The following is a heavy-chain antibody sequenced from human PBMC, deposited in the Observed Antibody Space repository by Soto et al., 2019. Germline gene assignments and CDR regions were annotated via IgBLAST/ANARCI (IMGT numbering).Heavy chain of an antibody. Sequence: QVQLQESGPGLVKPSETLSLTCTVSGGSVSSGSCYWSWIRQPPGQGLEWIGYIYYSGSTNSNPSPKSRVTISVDTPKNQFSLKPSSVTAADTAVYYCARPMVDTAMAHYFDYWGQGTLVTVSS. V-gene: IGHV4-61*01. CDR1: GGSVSSGSCY. CDR3: ARPMVDTAMAHYFDY. J-gene: IGHJ4*02. CDR2: IYYSGST. D-gene: IGHD5-18*01.